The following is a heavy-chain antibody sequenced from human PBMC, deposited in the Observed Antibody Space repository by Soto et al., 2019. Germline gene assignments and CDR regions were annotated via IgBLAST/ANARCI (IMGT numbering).Heavy chain of an antibody. D-gene: IGHD6-13*01. V-gene: IGHV4-34*01. Sequence: SXTLSLTCAVYGGSFSGYYCSWIRQPPGKGLEWIGEINHSGSTNYTPSLKSRVTINPDTSKNQFSLQLNHVTPEDTPVYYCARNVGSSWLDYWGQGILVTVSS. CDR3: ARNVGSSWLDY. J-gene: IGHJ4*02. CDR2: INHSGST. CDR1: GGSFSGYY.